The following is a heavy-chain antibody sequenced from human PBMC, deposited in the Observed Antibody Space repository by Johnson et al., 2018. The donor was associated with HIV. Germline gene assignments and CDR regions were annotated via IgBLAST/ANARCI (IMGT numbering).Heavy chain of an antibody. CDR2: IWYDGSNK. Sequence: QVQLVESGGGVVQPGRSLRLSCVASGFTFSYYGMHWVRQAPGKGLEWVAVIWYDGSNKYSADSVRGRFTISRDNSKNTLYLQMNSLRVEDTAVYHCARGRRPWELHGFNAFDLWGQGTMVTVSS. CDR1: GFTFSYYG. J-gene: IGHJ3*01. CDR3: ARGRRPWELHGFNAFDL. V-gene: IGHV3-33*01. D-gene: IGHD1-26*01.